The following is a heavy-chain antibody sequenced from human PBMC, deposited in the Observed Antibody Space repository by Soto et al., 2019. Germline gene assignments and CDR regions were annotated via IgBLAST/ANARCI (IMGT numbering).Heavy chain of an antibody. CDR2: INHSGST. CDR1: GGSFSGYY. J-gene: IGHJ4*02. D-gene: IGHD3-16*02. V-gene: IGHV4-34*01. Sequence: SETLSLTCAVYGGSFSGYYWSWIRQPPGKGLEWIGEINHSGSTNYNPSLKSRATISVDTSKNQFSLKLSSVTAADTAVYYCARVRTYYDYVWGSYRPYYFDYWGQGTLVTVSS. CDR3: ARVRTYYDYVWGSYRPYYFDY.